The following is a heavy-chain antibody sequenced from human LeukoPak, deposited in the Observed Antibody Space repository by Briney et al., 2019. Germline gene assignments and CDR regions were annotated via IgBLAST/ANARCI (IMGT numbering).Heavy chain of an antibody. CDR1: GFTVSGNY. CDR3: AGSLAYCGGDCRLGDY. D-gene: IGHD2-21*02. CDR2: INTGGTT. V-gene: IGHV3-66*01. J-gene: IGHJ4*02. Sequence: HSGGSLRLSCAASGFTVSGNYMSWVRQAPGKGLEWVSVINTGGTTYYTDSVKGRFTISRDNSKNTLYLQMNSLRAEDTAVYYCAGSLAYCGGDCRLGDYWGQGTLVTVSS.